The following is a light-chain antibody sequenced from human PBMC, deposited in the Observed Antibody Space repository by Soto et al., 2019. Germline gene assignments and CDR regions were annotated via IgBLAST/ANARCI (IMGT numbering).Light chain of an antibody. CDR1: NIGGKG. Sequence: SYELTQPPSVSVVPGKTARISCGGNNIGGKGVHWFQQKPGQAPVLVIHYDSDRPSGIPDRFSGSSSGNTATLTISRVEAGDEADYYCQVWDRTCDQYVFGSGTKVTVL. CDR2: YDS. V-gene: IGLV3-21*04. CDR3: QVWDRTCDQYV. J-gene: IGLJ1*01.